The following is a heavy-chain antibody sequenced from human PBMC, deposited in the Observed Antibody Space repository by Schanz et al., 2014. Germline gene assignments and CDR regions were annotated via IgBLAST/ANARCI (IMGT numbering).Heavy chain of an antibody. D-gene: IGHD5-12*01. J-gene: IGHJ4*02. V-gene: IGHV3-21*01. CDR1: GFTFSSYS. Sequence: EVQLVESGGGLVKPGGSLRLSCAASGFTFSSYSMNWVRQAPGKGLEWVSSISSSSSYIYYADSVKGRFTISRDNSRNTLYLQMNSLRTEDTAVYYRASPSGYSDYGTYFDFWGQGTLVTVSS. CDR3: ASPSGYSDYGTYFDF. CDR2: ISSSSSYI.